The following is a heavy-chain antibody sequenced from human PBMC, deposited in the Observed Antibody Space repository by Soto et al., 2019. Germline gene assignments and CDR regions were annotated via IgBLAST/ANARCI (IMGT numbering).Heavy chain of an antibody. Sequence: GGSLRLSCAASGFTFSSYEMNWVRQAPGKGLEWVSYISSSGSTIYYADSVKGRFTISRDNAMNSLYLQMNSLRAEDTAVYYCARGQLLSLYYYDSSGYYYYWGQGTLVTVSS. CDR1: GFTFSSYE. J-gene: IGHJ4*02. CDR2: ISSSGSTI. V-gene: IGHV3-48*03. CDR3: ARGQLLSLYYYDSSGYYYY. D-gene: IGHD3-22*01.